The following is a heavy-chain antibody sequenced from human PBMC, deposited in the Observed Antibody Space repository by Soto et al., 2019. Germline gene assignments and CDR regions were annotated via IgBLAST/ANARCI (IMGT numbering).Heavy chain of an antibody. V-gene: IGHV1-18*01. Sequence: GASVKVSCKASGYTFTSYGISWVRQAPGQGLEWMGWISAYNGNTNYAQKLQGRVTMTTDTSTSTAYMELRSLRSDDTAVYYCARDLAYSSGSNKWFDPWGQGTLVTVSS. CDR2: ISAYNGNT. CDR1: GYTFTSYG. J-gene: IGHJ5*02. D-gene: IGHD6-19*01. CDR3: ARDLAYSSGSNKWFDP.